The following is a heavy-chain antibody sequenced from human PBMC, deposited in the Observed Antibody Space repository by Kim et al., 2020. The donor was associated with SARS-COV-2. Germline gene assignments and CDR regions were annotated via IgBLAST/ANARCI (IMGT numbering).Heavy chain of an antibody. CDR3: ASSGTVTTWFGAFDI. Sequence: GGSLRLSCAASGFTFSSYAMSWVRQAPGKGLEWVSAISGSGGSTYYADSVKGRFTISRDNSKNTLYLQMNSLRAEDTAIYYCASSGTVTTWFGAFDIWGQGTMVTVSS. CDR2: ISGSGGST. J-gene: IGHJ3*02. V-gene: IGHV3-23*01. D-gene: IGHD4-17*01. CDR1: GFTFSSYA.